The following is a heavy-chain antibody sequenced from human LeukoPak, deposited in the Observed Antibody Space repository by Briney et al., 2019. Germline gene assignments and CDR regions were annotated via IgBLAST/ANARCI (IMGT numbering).Heavy chain of an antibody. CDR1: GGSISSSNW. CDR3: ARDLDSSSWYGGY. J-gene: IGHJ4*02. V-gene: IGHV4-4*02. CDR2: IYHSGST. D-gene: IGHD6-13*01. Sequence: SETLSLTCAVSGGSISSSNWWSWVRQPPGKGLEWIGEIYHSGSTNYNPSLKSRVTISVDKSKNQFSLKLSSVTAADTAVYYCARDLDSSSWYGGYWGQGTLVTVSS.